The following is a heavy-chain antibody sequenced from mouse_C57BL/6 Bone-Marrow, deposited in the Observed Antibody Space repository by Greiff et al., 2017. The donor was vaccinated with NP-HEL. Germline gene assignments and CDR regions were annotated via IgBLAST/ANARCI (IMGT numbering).Heavy chain of an antibody. CDR3: VDSPWFAY. J-gene: IGHJ3*01. CDR2: IDPSDSYT. Sequence: QVQLKQPGAELVRPGTSVKLSCKASGYTFTSYWMHWVKQRPGQGLEWIGVIDPSDSYTNYNQKFKGKATLTVDTSSSTAYMQLSRLTSEDSAVYYCVDSPWFAYWGQGTLVTVSA. V-gene: IGHV1-59*01. CDR1: GYTFTSYW.